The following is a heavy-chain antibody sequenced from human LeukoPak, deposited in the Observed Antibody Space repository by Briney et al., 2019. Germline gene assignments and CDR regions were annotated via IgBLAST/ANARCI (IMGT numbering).Heavy chain of an antibody. CDR3: AKVGYYDSSGYYYPYYFDY. D-gene: IGHD3-22*01. Sequence: ETLSLTCTVSGGSISSSSYYWGWIRQPPGKGLEWVSAISGSGGSTYYADSVEGRFTISRDNSKNTLYLQMNSLRAEDTAVYYCAKVGYYDSSGYYYPYYFDYWGQGTLVTVSS. J-gene: IGHJ4*02. CDR1: GGSISSSSYY. CDR2: ISGSGGST. V-gene: IGHV3-23*01.